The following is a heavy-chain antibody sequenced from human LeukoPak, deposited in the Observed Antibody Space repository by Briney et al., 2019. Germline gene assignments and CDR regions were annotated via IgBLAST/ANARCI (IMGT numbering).Heavy chain of an antibody. CDR2: IYYSGST. CDR3: ARVRCSGGSCPYYYYYYYMDV. CDR1: GGSISSSNYY. V-gene: IGHV4-39*07. Sequence: SETLSLTCTVSGGSISSSNYYWGWIRQSPGKGLEWMGTIYYSGSTYYNPSLQSRVTISIDTSKNQFSLKLRFVTAADTAVYYCARVRCSGGSCPYYYYYYYMDVWGKGTTVTVSS. D-gene: IGHD2-15*01. J-gene: IGHJ6*03.